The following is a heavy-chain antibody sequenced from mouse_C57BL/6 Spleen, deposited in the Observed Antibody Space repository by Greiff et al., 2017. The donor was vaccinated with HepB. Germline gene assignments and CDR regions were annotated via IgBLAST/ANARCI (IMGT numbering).Heavy chain of an antibody. CDR1: GYTFTGYW. Sequence: VQWVESGAELMKPGASVKLSCKATGYTFTGYWIEWVKQRPGHGLEWIGEILPGSGSTNYNEKFKGKATFTADTSSNTAYMQLSSLTTEDSAIYYCARGHYYGSSSLAYWGQGTLVTVSA. CDR3: ARGHYYGSSSLAY. D-gene: IGHD1-1*01. V-gene: IGHV1-9*01. J-gene: IGHJ3*01. CDR2: ILPGSGST.